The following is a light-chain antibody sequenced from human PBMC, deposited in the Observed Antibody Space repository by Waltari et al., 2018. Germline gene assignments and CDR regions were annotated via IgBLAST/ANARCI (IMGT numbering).Light chain of an antibody. CDR1: SSNIGADHE. J-gene: IGLJ2*01. CDR2: GNN. Sequence: QPILTQPPSVSGAPGLRVPIPCTGSSSNIGADHEVHRYQDFPGRGPTPPIYGNNHRPSGVPDRFSGSKSGTSASLTITGLQAEDEADYYCQSFDTSLSDGVVFGGGTKV. V-gene: IGLV1-40*02. CDR3: QSFDTSLSDGVV.